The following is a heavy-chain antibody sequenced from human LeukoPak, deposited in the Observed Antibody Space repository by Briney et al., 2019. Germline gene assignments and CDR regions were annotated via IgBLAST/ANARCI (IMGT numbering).Heavy chain of an antibody. Sequence: GGSLRLSCAASGFTFSSYDMHWVRHATGKGLEWVSAIGTAGDTYYPGSVKGRFTIPRENAKNSLYLQMNSLRAGDTAVYYCARGSTGYSSSRATAANWFDPWGQGTLVTVSS. CDR3: ARGSTGYSSSRATAANWFDP. V-gene: IGHV3-13*01. J-gene: IGHJ5*02. CDR2: IGTAGDT. D-gene: IGHD6-13*01. CDR1: GFTFSSYD.